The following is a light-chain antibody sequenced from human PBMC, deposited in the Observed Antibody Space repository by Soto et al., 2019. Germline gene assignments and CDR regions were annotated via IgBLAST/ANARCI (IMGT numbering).Light chain of an antibody. Sequence: DMQMSRSQSSLSAPAGDRGTTTCQAGSHISTYLNWYQHKPGKAPKVLIYAVSSLQSGVPARFSGSGSGTDFTLTITSLQAEDAAAYYCQHGYGTPRTFGQGTKVDIK. CDR1: SHISTY. CDR2: AVS. V-gene: IGKV1-39*01. J-gene: IGKJ1*01. CDR3: QHGYGTPRT.